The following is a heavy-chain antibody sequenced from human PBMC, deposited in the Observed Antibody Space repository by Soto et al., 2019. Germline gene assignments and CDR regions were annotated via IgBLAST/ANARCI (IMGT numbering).Heavy chain of an antibody. CDR3: AKEGYSGYDSHYDY. CDR1: GFSFNKYV. Sequence: PGGSLRLSCVASGFSFNKYVTDWVRQAPGKGLEWVSGVSNGGDSTYYADSVKGRFTISRDNSKNTVSLQMNSLRVEDTAVYYCAKEGYSGYDSHYDYWGQGTLVTVSS. D-gene: IGHD5-12*01. V-gene: IGHV3-23*01. CDR2: VSNGGDST. J-gene: IGHJ4*02.